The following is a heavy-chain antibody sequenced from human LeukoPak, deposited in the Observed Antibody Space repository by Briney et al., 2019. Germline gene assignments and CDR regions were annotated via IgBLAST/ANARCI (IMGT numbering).Heavy chain of an antibody. CDR2: IYYSGST. Sequence: PSEALSLTCTVSGGSISSGGYYWSWIRQHPGKGLEWIGYIYYSGSTYYNPSLKSRVTISVDTSKNQFSLKLSSVTAADTAVYYCARIISGYHHFDYWGQGTLVTVSS. D-gene: IGHD3-22*01. CDR1: GGSISSGGYY. CDR3: ARIISGYHHFDY. V-gene: IGHV4-31*03. J-gene: IGHJ4*02.